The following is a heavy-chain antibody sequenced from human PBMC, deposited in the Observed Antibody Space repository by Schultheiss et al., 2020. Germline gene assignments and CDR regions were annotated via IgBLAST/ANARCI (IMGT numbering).Heavy chain of an antibody. Sequence: GESLKISCAASGFTFSSYGMHWVRQAPGKGLEWVAVISYDGSNKYYADSVKGRFTISRDNSKNTLYLQMNSLRAEDTAVYYCAKDVTMVQGVIYPPHMDVWGKGTTVTVSS. V-gene: IGHV3-30*18. D-gene: IGHD3-10*01. CDR2: ISYDGSNK. J-gene: IGHJ6*03. CDR3: AKDVTMVQGVIYPPHMDV. CDR1: GFTFSSYG.